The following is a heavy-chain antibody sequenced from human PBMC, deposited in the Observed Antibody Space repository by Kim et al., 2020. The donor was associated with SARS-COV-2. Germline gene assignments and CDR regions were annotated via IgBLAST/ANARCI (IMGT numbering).Heavy chain of an antibody. CDR1: GYTFTSYA. Sequence: ASVKVSCKASGYTFTSYAMHWVRQAPGQRLEWMGWINAGNGNTKYSQKFQGRVTITRDTSASTAYMELSSLRSEDTAVYYCARQITMVRGVIPFNWFDPWGQGTLVTVSS. D-gene: IGHD3-10*01. V-gene: IGHV1-3*01. CDR2: INAGNGNT. J-gene: IGHJ5*02. CDR3: ARQITMVRGVIPFNWFDP.